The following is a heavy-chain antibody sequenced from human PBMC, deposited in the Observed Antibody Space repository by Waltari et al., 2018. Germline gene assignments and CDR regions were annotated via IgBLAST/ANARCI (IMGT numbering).Heavy chain of an antibody. CDR1: GGSISSGSYY. CDR2: IYTSRST. D-gene: IGHD7-27*01. Sequence: QVQLQESGPGLVKPSQTLSLTCTVSGGSISSGSYYWSWIRQPAGKGLEWIGRIYTSRSTNYNPSLKSRVTISVDTSKNQFSLKLSSVTAADTAVYYCARWETGYDAFDIWGQGTMVTVSS. CDR3: ARWETGYDAFDI. V-gene: IGHV4-61*02. J-gene: IGHJ3*02.